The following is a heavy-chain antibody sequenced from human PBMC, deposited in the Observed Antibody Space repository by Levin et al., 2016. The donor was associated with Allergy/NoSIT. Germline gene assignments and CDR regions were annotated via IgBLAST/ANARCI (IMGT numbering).Heavy chain of an antibody. CDR1: GYTFTTYW. Sequence: GGSLRLSCTASGYTFTTYWIGWVRQMPGKGLEYVGIIYPDDSSTRYGPSFEGQVTMSADKSISTVYLQWSSLKASDTAVYYCARSPGSTALNWFDPWGQGTLVTVSS. CDR2: IYPDDSST. V-gene: IGHV5-51*01. D-gene: IGHD1-1*01. CDR3: ARSPGSTALNWFDP. J-gene: IGHJ5*02.